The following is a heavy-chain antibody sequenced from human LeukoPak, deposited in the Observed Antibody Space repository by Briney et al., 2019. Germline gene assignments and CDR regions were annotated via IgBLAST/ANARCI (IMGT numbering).Heavy chain of an antibody. CDR2: IYHSGST. D-gene: IGHD5-24*01. CDR3: AARRDGYSQFES. CDR1: GGSISSSNW. J-gene: IGHJ4*02. V-gene: IGHV4-4*02. Sequence: PSETLSLTCAVSGGSISSSNWWSWVRQPPGKGLEWIGEIYHSGSTNYNPSLKTRVTISIDKSNNHFSLMLNSVAAADTAVYYCAARRDGYSQFESWGQGTLVTVSS.